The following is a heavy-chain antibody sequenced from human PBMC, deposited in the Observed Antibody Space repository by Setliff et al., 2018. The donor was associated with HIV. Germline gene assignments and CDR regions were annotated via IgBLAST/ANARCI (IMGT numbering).Heavy chain of an antibody. CDR1: GDTFSNYA. J-gene: IGHJ4*01. Sequence: GASVKVSCKASGDTFSNYAISWVRQAPGQGLEWMGGIIPIFGTANYAQKFEGRVTITADKSTSTAYMEVNSLRFEDTAVYYCARVFYYSAGSYSLDYWGQDTLVTVSS. D-gene: IGHD3-10*01. CDR3: ARVFYYSAGSYSLDY. CDR2: IIPIFGTA. V-gene: IGHV1-69*06.